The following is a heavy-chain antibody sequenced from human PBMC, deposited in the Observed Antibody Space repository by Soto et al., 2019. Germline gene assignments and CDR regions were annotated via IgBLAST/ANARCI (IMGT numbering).Heavy chain of an antibody. J-gene: IGHJ4*02. CDR3: ARVAVAGTRVDY. CDR2: IYHSGST. V-gene: IGHV4-4*02. D-gene: IGHD6-19*01. Sequence: PPGKGLEWIGEIYHSGSTNYNPSLKSRVTISVDKSKNQFSLKLSSVTAADTAVYYCARVAVAGTRVDYWGQGTLVTVSS.